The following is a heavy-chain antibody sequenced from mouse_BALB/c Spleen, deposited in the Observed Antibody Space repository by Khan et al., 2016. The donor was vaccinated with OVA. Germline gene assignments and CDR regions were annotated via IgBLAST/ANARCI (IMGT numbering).Heavy chain of an antibody. CDR2: IWGGGST. CDR1: GFSLTSFG. J-gene: IGHJ2*01. V-gene: IGHV2-9*02. Sequence: QIQLVQSGPGLVAPSQSLSISCTVSGFSLTSFGVHWVRQPPGKGLEWVGVIWGGGSTIYNSAIMSKLNNSMDNSKSQVILKMNRRQTDDTAMYYCARLEDIWGQGTTLTVSS. D-gene: IGHD1-3*01. CDR3: ARLEDI.